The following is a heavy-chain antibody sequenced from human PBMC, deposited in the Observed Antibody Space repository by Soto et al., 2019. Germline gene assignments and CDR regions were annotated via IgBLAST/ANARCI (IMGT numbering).Heavy chain of an antibody. Sequence: PGGSLRLSCATSGFTFSRDWMHWVRQAPGKGLVWVSRINSDGTRTNYADYAMGRFTISRDNAKNTLYLQMNGLRAEDTAVYFCARGALGNYYQDSWGQGTPVTVSS. CDR3: ARGALGNYYQDS. D-gene: IGHD3-10*01. J-gene: IGHJ4*02. CDR2: INSDGTRT. V-gene: IGHV3-74*01. CDR1: GFTFSRDW.